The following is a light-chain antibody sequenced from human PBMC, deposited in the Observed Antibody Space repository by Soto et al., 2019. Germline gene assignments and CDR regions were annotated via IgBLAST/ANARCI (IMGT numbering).Light chain of an antibody. CDR2: AAS. V-gene: IGKV1-39*01. J-gene: IGKJ5*01. CDR3: QQSYSTPIT. CDR1: QSISFS. Sequence: DIQMTQSPSSLSASVGDRVTITCRASQSISFSLNWYQQKPGNAPKVLIYAASKLQTGVPSRFSGSGSGTDFTLTINSLQPEDFATYSCQQSYSTPITFGQGTRLEIK.